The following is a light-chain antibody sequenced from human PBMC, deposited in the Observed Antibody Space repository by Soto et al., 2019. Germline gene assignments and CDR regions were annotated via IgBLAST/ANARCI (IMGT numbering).Light chain of an antibody. CDR2: EVS. J-gene: IGLJ1*01. CDR1: SSDVGAYNY. Sequence: QSVLTQPASVSGSPGQSITTSCTGTSSDVGAYNYVSWYQQHPGKAPKLMIYEVSNRPSGVSHRFSGSKSDNTASLTISGLQTDDEADYYCSSYTSSRTLVFGTGTKVTVL. V-gene: IGLV2-14*01. CDR3: SSYTSSRTLV.